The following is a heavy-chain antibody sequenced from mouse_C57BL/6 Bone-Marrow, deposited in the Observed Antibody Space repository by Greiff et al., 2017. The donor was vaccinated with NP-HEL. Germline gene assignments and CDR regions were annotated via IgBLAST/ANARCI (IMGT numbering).Heavy chain of an antibody. J-gene: IGHJ1*03. CDR2: IYPRSGNT. Sequence: QVQLKESGAELARPGASVKLSCKASGYTFTSYGISWVKQRTGQGLEWIGEIYPRSGNTYYNEKFKGKATLTADKSASTAYMELRSLTSEDSAVYFCANTYYRYFDVWGTGTTVTVSS. CDR1: GYTFTSYG. CDR3: ANTYYRYFDV. V-gene: IGHV1-81*01. D-gene: IGHD5-1*01.